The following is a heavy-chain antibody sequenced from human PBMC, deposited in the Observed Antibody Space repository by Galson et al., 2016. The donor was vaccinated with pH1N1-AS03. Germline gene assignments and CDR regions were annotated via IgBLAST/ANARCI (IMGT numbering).Heavy chain of an antibody. CDR2: INPKSGGT. CDR1: GDTVTDYY. V-gene: IGHV1-2*02. CDR3: ARGYNVWTAFDY. J-gene: IGHJ4*02. D-gene: IGHD3/OR15-3a*01. Sequence: SVKVSCKASGDTVTDYYIHWARRAPGQGLEWMGWINPKSGGTKFDQKFQGRVTMTRDTTINTLYMELSSHRSDDTAIYFCARGYNVWTAFDYWGQGTLVTVSS.